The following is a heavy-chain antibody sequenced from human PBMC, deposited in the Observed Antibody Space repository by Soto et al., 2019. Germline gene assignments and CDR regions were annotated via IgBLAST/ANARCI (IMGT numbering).Heavy chain of an antibody. CDR2: IYPGDSET. D-gene: IGHD2-15*01. CDR3: ATSPNFCSGGTCYALRFDS. J-gene: IGHJ4*02. CDR1: GYNFANYW. Sequence: GESLKISCKGSGYNFANYWIGWVRQMPGKGLEWMGIIYPGDSETRYSPSFQGQVTISADKSISTAYLQWSSLKASDTAMYYCATSPNFCSGGTCYALRFDSGGQGTLVTVSS. V-gene: IGHV5-51*01.